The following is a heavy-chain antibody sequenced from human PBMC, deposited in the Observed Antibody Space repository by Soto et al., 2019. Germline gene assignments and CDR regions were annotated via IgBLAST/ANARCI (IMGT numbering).Heavy chain of an antibody. CDR3: ARGSHFDFSSGYADSFDV. Sequence: SETLSLTCSVYGWSFSGYYWGWFRQPPGKGLEWIGEVKHSGNINYNPSLKTRPTVSVDTSKNQFSLKLSSMTAADTAMYYCARGSHFDFSSGYADSFDVWGQGTMVTVSS. V-gene: IGHV4-34*01. D-gene: IGHD3-3*01. J-gene: IGHJ3*01. CDR2: VKHSGNI. CDR1: GWSFSGYY.